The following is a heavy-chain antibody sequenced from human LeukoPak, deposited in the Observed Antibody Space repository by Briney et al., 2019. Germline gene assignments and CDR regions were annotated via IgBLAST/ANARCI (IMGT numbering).Heavy chain of an antibody. V-gene: IGHV4-34*01. CDR1: GGSFSGYY. CDR3: ARALRTHYYDSSGYGDY. D-gene: IGHD3-22*01. CDR2: INHSGST. Sequence: PSETLSLTCAVYGGSFSGYYWSWIRQPPGKGLEWIGGINHSGSTNYNPSLKSRVTISVDTSKNQFSLKLSSVTAADTAVYYCARALRTHYYDSSGYGDYWGQGTLVTVSS. J-gene: IGHJ4*02.